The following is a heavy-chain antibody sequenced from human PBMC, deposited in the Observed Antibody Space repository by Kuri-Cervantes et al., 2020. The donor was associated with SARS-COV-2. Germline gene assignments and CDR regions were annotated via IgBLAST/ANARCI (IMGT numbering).Heavy chain of an antibody. Sequence: GGSLRLSCAASGFTFSSYAMHGVRQAPGKGLEWVAVISYDGSNKYYADSVKGRFTISRDNSKNTLYLQMNSLRAEDTAVYYCARGASGYNPPFDYWGQGTLVTVSS. CDR2: ISYDGSNK. CDR3: ARGASGYNPPFDY. J-gene: IGHJ4*02. D-gene: IGHD5-24*01. CDR1: GFTFSSYA. V-gene: IGHV3-30*04.